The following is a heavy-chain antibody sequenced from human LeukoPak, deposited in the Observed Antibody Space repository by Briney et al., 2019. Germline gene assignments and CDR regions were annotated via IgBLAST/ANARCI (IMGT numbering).Heavy chain of an antibody. D-gene: IGHD6-19*01. CDR2: IRYDGSNK. CDR3: AKSVAGPPYYYYYYMDV. J-gene: IGHJ6*03. Sequence: GGSLRLSCAASGFTFSSYGMHWVRQAPRKGLEWVAFIRYDGSNKYYADSVKGRFTISRDNSKNTLYLQMNSLRAEDTAVYYCAKSVAGPPYYYYYYMDVWGKGTTVTVSS. CDR1: GFTFSSYG. V-gene: IGHV3-30*02.